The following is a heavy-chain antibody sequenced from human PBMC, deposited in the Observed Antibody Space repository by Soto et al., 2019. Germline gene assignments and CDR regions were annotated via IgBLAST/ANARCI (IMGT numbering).Heavy chain of an antibody. CDR2: ISSSSSYI. V-gene: IGHV3-21*01. J-gene: IGHJ3*02. D-gene: IGHD6-13*01. CDR3: HYISSSWYDDAFDI. CDR1: GFTFSSYS. Sequence: GGSLRLSCAASGFTFSSYSMNWVRQAPGKGLEWVSSISSSSSYIYYADSVKGRFTISRDNAKNSLYLQMNSLRAEDTAVYYCHYISSSWYDDAFDIWGQGTMVTVSS.